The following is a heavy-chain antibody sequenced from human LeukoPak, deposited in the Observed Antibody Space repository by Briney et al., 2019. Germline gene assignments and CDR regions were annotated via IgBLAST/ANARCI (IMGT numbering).Heavy chain of an antibody. Sequence: SETLSLTCTVSGGSMNNYYWTWIRQPPGKGLEWIGYIYYSGNTNYNPSLKSRVTLSVDTSKNQFSLKLSYVNAADTAVYYCARYVTSGLDYWGQGTLVTVSS. CDR3: ARYVTSGLDY. V-gene: IGHV4-59*08. CDR2: IYYSGNT. J-gene: IGHJ4*02. CDR1: GGSMNNYY. D-gene: IGHD2-8*01.